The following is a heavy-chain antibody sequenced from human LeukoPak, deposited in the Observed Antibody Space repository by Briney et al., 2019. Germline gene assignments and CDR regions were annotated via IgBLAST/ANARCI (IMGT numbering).Heavy chain of an antibody. Sequence: SQTLSLTCAISGDSVSSNSAAWNWIRQSPSRGLEWLGRTYYRSKWYNDYAVSVKSRITINPDTSKNQFSLQLNSVTPEDTAVYYCARTSLSLGYDILTGYPNYYYYMDVWGKGTTVTASS. J-gene: IGHJ6*03. CDR1: GDSVSSNSAA. CDR3: ARTSLSLGYDILTGYPNYYYYMDV. V-gene: IGHV6-1*01. CDR2: TYYRSKWYN. D-gene: IGHD3-9*01.